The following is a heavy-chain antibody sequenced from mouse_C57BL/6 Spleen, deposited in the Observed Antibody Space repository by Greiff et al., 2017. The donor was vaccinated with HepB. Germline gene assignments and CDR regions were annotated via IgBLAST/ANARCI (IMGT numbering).Heavy chain of an antibody. V-gene: IGHV1-81*01. J-gene: IGHJ1*03. CDR2: IYPRSGNT. CDR3: AQHYYGSSYWYFDV. Sequence: QVQLQQSGAELARPGASVKLSCKASGYTFTSYGISWVKQRTGQGLEWIGEIYPRSGNTYYNEKFKGKATLTADKSSSTAYMELRSLTSEDSAVYFCAQHYYGSSYWYFDVWGTGTTVTVSS. D-gene: IGHD1-1*01. CDR1: GYTFTSYG.